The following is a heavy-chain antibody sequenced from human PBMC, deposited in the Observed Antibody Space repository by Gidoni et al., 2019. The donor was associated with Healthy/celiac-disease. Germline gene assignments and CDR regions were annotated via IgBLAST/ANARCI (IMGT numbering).Heavy chain of an antibody. Sequence: QVQLPESGPGLVKPSETLSLTCTASGGSISSYYWSWIRQPAGKGLEWIGRIYTSGSTNYNPSLKSRVTMSVDTSKNQFSLKLSSVTAADTAVYYCARSIFGVVTPSYWFDPWGQGTLVTVSS. CDR3: ARSIFGVVTPSYWFDP. D-gene: IGHD3-3*01. V-gene: IGHV4-4*07. CDR1: GGSISSYY. CDR2: IYTSGST. J-gene: IGHJ5*02.